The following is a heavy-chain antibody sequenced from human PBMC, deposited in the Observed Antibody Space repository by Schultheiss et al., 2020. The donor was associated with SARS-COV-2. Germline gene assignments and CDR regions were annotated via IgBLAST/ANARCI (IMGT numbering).Heavy chain of an antibody. CDR2: IYYSGST. D-gene: IGHD6-6*01. V-gene: IGHV4-59*12. Sequence: SQTLSLTCTVSGGSISSYYWSWIRQPPGKGLEWIGYIYYSGSTNYNPSLKSRVTMSVDTSKNQLSLKLSSVTAADTAVYYCARDFPEARGAFDSWGQGTLVTVSS. CDR1: GGSISSYY. CDR3: ARDFPEARGAFDS. J-gene: IGHJ4*02.